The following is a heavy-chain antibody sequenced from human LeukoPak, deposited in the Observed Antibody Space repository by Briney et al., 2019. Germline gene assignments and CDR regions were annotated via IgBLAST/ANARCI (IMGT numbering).Heavy chain of an antibody. Sequence: SETLSLTCAVYGGSLSGYYWSWFRQPPGKGLEWIGEMHYTGATNYSPSLKSRVTISAGTSKNQFSLKVNSVTAADTAVYYCARGVTLYYYFDLWGRGTLVTVSS. CDR2: MHYTGAT. J-gene: IGHJ2*01. D-gene: IGHD4-23*01. CDR3: ARGVTLYYYFDL. CDR1: GGSLSGYY. V-gene: IGHV4-34*01.